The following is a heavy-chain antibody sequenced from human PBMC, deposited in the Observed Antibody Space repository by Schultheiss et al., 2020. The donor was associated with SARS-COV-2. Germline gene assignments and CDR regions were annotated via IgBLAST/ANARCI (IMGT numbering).Heavy chain of an antibody. CDR3: ARDRGYDSSGYLSYYYGMDV. V-gene: IGHV4-4*02. Sequence: SETLSLTCAVSGVSISSSNWWSWVRQPPGKGLEWIGEIYHGGSTNYNPSLKSRVTISVDKSKNQFSLNLSSVTAADTAVYYCARDRGYDSSGYLSYYYGMDVWGQGTTVTVSS. D-gene: IGHD3-22*01. CDR1: GVSISSSNW. J-gene: IGHJ6*02. CDR2: IYHGGST.